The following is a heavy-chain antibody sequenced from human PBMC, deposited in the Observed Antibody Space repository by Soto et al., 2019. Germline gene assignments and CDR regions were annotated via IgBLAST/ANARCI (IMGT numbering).Heavy chain of an antibody. V-gene: IGHV1-18*01. J-gene: IGHJ4*02. CDR1: GYAFTTYG. D-gene: IGHD1-1*01. CDR2: ISAHNGNT. CDR3: ARGRYGDY. Sequence: QVHLVQSGAEVKKPGASVKVSCKGSGYAFTTYGITWVRQAPGQGLEWMGWISAHNGNTNYAQKLQGRVTVTRDTSTSTAYMELRSLRSDDTAVYYCARGRYGDYWGQGALVTVSS.